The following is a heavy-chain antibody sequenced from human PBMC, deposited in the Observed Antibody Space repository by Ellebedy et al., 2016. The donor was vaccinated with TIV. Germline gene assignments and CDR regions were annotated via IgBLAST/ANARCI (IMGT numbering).Heavy chain of an antibody. CDR3: ARAIYGASYR. J-gene: IGHJ2*01. CDR1: GFTLSNYW. Sequence: PGGSLRLSCTASGFTLSNYWLTWVRQAPGRGLDGVANINEDGTKKHFVDSVRGRFTISRDDAGNSLFLQMNSLGAEDTAVYYCARAIYGASYRWGRGTLVTVSS. V-gene: IGHV3-7*01. CDR2: INEDGTKK. D-gene: IGHD4-17*01.